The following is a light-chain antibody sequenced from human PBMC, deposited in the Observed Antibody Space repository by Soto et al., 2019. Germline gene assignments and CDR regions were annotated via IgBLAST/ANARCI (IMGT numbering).Light chain of an antibody. CDR3: QQYGSSRWT. J-gene: IGKJ1*01. CDR2: GAS. V-gene: IGKV3-20*01. Sequence: EIVLTQSPSTLSASPGERATVSWGASQTVSGNLAWYQQRPVQAPRLLMYGASTRATGIPARFSGSGYGTDFTLTISRLETEDFAVYYCQQYGSSRWTFGQGTKVDIK. CDR1: QTVSGN.